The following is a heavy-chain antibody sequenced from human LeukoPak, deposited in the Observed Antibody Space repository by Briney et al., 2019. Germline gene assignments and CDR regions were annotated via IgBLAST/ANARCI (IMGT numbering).Heavy chain of an antibody. D-gene: IGHD3-10*01. CDR1: GFTFSNAW. V-gene: IGHV3-15*01. J-gene: IGHJ4*02. CDR3: TTDFTITMVRGAIDY. Sequence: PGGSLRLSCAASGFTFSNAWMSWVRQAPGKGLEWVGRIKSNTDGGTTDYAAPVKGRFTISRDDSKNTLYLQMNSLKTEDTAVYYCTTDFTITMVRGAIDYWDQGTLVTVSS. CDR2: IKSNTDGGTT.